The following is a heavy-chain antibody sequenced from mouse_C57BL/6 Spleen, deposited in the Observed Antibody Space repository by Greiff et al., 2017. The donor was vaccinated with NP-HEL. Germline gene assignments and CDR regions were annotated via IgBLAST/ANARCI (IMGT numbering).Heavy chain of an antibody. J-gene: IGHJ2*01. CDR3: ARHPYNEGVPYFDY. D-gene: IGHD1-3*01. CDR1: GFTFSDYY. CDR2: ISNGGGST. V-gene: IGHV5-12*01. Sequence: EVQLVESGGGLVQPGGSLKLSCAASGFTFSDYYMYWVRQTPEKRLEWVAYISNGGGSTYYPDTVKGRFTISRDNAKNTLYLQMCRLKSEDTAMYYCARHPYNEGVPYFDYWGQGTTLTVSS.